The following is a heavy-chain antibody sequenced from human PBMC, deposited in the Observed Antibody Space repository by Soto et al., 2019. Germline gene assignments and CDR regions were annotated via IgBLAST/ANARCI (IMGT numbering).Heavy chain of an antibody. CDR1: GFIFSDYY. CDR3: SRDPRLVDY. Sequence: QVQLVESGGALVKPGGSLRLSCAASGFIFSDYYMTWIRQSPGKGPEWISYISGGGDVTAYAHSVKGRLTISRDNTKRSLYLQMNSLTVEDMAVYYCSRDPRLVDYWGQGTLVTVAS. D-gene: IGHD1-26*01. CDR2: ISGGGDVT. V-gene: IGHV3-11*01. J-gene: IGHJ4*02.